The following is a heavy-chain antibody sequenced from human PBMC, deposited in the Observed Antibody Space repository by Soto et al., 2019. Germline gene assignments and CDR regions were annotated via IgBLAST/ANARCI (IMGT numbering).Heavy chain of an antibody. CDR2: IYWDDDK. Sequence: QITLKESGPTLVKPTQTLTLTCTFSGFSLSTSGVGVGWIRQPPGKTLEWLALIYWDDDKRYSPSLKSRLTITKDTSKNQVVLTMTNMDPVDTATYYCAHSPRGRWLRAIDYWGQGTLVTVSS. CDR1: GFSLSTSGVG. V-gene: IGHV2-5*02. CDR3: AHSPRGRWLRAIDY. D-gene: IGHD5-12*01. J-gene: IGHJ4*02.